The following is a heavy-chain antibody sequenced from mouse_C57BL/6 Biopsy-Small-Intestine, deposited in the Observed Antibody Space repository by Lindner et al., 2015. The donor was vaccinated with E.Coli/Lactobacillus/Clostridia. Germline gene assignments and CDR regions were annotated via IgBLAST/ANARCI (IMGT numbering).Heavy chain of an antibody. CDR2: INPSTGGT. CDR1: GYSFTGYY. Sequence: VQLQESGPDLVKPGASVKISCKASGYSFTGYYMHWVKQSPEKSLEWIGEINPSTGGTTYNQKFKAKATLTVDKSSSTAHMQLNSLTSEDSAVYFCARCGGYYCAWFAYWGQGDSGHCLC. CDR3: ARCGGYYCAWFAY. J-gene: IGHJ3*01. V-gene: IGHV1-42*01. D-gene: IGHD2-3*01.